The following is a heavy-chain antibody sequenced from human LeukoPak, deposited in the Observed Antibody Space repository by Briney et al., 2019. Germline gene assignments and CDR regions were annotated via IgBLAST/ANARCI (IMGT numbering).Heavy chain of an antibody. CDR2: IKQDGSEK. CDR1: GFTFSSYW. Sequence: GGSLRLSCAASGFTFSSYWMSWVRQAPGKGLEWVANIKQDGSEKYYVDSVKGRFTISRDNAKNSLYLQMNSLRAEDTAVYYCVRDHGGAKEDYYFDYWGQGTLVTVSS. V-gene: IGHV3-7*01. D-gene: IGHD3-16*01. CDR3: VRDHGGAKEDYYFDY. J-gene: IGHJ4*02.